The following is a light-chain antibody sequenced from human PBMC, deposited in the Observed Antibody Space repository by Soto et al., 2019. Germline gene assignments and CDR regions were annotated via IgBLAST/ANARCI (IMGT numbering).Light chain of an antibody. CDR3: QLAYNFHST. J-gene: IGKJ4*01. V-gene: IGKV1-12*01. CDR2: AAS. Sequence: IQMTQSPASVAASVGDSITITCRANQGISCRSTWYQQKAWRAPKLLICAASNLQLGVPSRFSGSGSLTDFTLTITCLQAEDFASYNCQLAYNFHSTFGAGPNVHIK. CDR1: QGISCR.